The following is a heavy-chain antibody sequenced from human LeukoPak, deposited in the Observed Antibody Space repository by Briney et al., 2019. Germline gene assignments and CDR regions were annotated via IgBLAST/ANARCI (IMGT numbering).Heavy chain of an antibody. CDR2: IHYSGST. Sequence: PSETLSLTCTVSGGSISFYFWSWIRQPPGKGLEWIGYIHYSGSTNYNPSLKSRVTISVDTSKNQFSLKLSSVTAADTAVYYCARDGYSYGYWAGYGMDVWGQGTTVTVSS. CDR3: ARDGYSYGYWAGYGMDV. J-gene: IGHJ6*02. CDR1: GGSISFYF. V-gene: IGHV4-59*12. D-gene: IGHD5-18*01.